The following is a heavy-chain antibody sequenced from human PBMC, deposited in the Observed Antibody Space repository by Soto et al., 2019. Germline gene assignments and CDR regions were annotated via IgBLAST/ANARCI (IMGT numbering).Heavy chain of an antibody. Sequence: VQLQESGPGLVKPSQTLSLTCTVSGGSISSGGYYWSWIRQHPGKGLEWIGYIYYIGSTYYNPSLKSRVTISVDTSKNQFSLKLSSVTAADTAVYYCARVGPRNYYDSSGYYYYFDYWGQGTLVTVSS. CDR1: GGSISSGGYY. CDR3: ARVGPRNYYDSSGYYYYFDY. CDR2: IYYIGST. V-gene: IGHV4-31*03. D-gene: IGHD3-22*01. J-gene: IGHJ4*02.